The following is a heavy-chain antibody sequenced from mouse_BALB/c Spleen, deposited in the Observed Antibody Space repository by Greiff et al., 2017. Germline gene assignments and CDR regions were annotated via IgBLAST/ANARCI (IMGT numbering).Heavy chain of an antibody. CDR1: GYSFTSYW. CDR3: TMIYYGYDRDY. D-gene: IGHD2-2*01. V-gene: IGHV1-5*01. J-gene: IGHJ2*01. CDR2: IYPGNSDT. Sequence: VQLQQSGTVLARPGASVKMSCKASGYSFTSYWMHWVKQRPGQGLEWIGAIYPGNSDTSYNQKFKGKAKLTAVTSASTAYMELSSLTNEDSAVYYCTMIYYGYDRDYWGQGTTLTVSS.